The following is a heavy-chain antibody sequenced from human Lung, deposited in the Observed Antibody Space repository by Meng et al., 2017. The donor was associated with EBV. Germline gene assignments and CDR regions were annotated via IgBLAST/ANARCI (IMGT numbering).Heavy chain of an antibody. CDR3: ARVGQWLPIDY. CDR2: IYHSGST. CDR1: GVSVSISNW. V-gene: IGHV4-4*02. D-gene: IGHD6-19*01. J-gene: IGHJ4*02. Sequence: QVQLPGVGPGLGKHSGALSLTCAVSGVSVSISNWWSWVRQPPGKGLEWIGEIYHSGSTNYNPSLKSRVTISVDKSKNQFSLNLSSVTAADTAVYYCARVGQWLPIDYWGQGTLVTVSS.